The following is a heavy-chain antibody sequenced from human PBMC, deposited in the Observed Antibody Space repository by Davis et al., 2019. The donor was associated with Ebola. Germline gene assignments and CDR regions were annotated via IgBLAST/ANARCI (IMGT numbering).Heavy chain of an antibody. CDR1: GFTYSNYA. V-gene: IGHV3-23*01. D-gene: IGHD1-26*01. J-gene: IGHJ3*01. CDR3: AKDTSNIWFDV. CDR2: LGLSADT. Sequence: GSLRLSCAASGFTYSNYAMHWVRRAPGKGLEWVSTLGLSADTYYADSVKGRFTTSRDNSRNTLYLQMNGLRVEDTAIYYCAKDTSNIWFDVWGQGTMVTVSS.